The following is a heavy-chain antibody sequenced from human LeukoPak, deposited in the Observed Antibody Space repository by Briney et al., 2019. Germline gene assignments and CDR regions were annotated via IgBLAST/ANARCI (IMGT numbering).Heavy chain of an antibody. J-gene: IGHJ4*02. CDR3: ARDRGYSYAHPLDY. CDR1: GFSFSSYS. D-gene: IGHD5-18*01. CDR2: IWNDGSNK. V-gene: IGHV3-33*01. Sequence: GGSLRLSCAASGFSFSSYSMHWVRQTPGNGLDWVALIWNDGSNKYYADSVTGRFTISRDNSKNTLYLQMNSLKADDTAVYYCARDRGYSYAHPLDYWGQGTLVTVSA.